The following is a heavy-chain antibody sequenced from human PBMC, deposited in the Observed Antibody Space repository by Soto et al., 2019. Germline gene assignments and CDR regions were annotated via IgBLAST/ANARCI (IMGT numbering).Heavy chain of an antibody. CDR2: INPNSGGT. CDR1: GYTFAGYY. J-gene: IGHJ6*02. Sequence: ASVKGSCKASGYTFAGYYMHWVRQAPGQGLEWMGWINPNSGGTNYAQKFQGWVTMTRDTSISTAYMELSRLRSDDTAVYYCALQQLAYGMDVWGQGTTVTVSS. V-gene: IGHV1-2*04. D-gene: IGHD6-13*01. CDR3: ALQQLAYGMDV.